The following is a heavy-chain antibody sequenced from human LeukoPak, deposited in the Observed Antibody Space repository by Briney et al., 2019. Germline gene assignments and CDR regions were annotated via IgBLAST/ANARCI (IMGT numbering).Heavy chain of an antibody. CDR1: GGSFSGYY. CDR2: INHSGST. Sequence: SETLSLTCAVYGGSFSGYYWSWIRQPPGKGLEWIGEINHSGSTNYNPSLKSRVTISVDTSKNQFSLKLSSVTAADTAVYYCARRYGSGSYFYYYYMDVWGQGTLVTVSS. V-gene: IGHV4-34*01. D-gene: IGHD3-10*01. J-gene: IGHJ6*03. CDR3: ARRYGSGSYFYYYYMDV.